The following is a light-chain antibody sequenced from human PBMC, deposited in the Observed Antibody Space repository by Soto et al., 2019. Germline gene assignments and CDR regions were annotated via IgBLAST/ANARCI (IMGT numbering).Light chain of an antibody. V-gene: IGKV3-20*01. Sequence: EIVLTQSPGTLSLSPGERATLSCRASQSVSSSFLAWYQQKPGQAPRLLIYGASIRATGIPDRFSGSGSGTDFTLTISRVEPEDFAVYYGQQYGSSPWTFGQGTKVEIK. CDR2: GAS. CDR3: QQYGSSPWT. CDR1: QSVSSSF. J-gene: IGKJ1*01.